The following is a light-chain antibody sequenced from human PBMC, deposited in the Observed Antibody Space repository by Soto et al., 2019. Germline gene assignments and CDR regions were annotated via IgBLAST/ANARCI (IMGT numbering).Light chain of an antibody. CDR3: HSYDSSLRGWV. CDR1: SSNVGTGHD. Sequence: QSVLTQPPSVSGAPGQRVTISCSGSSSNVGTGHDVHWYQQLPGTAPILLIYAYSNRPSGVPDRFSGSKSGTSDSLAITGLQAEDEADYYCHSYDSSLRGWVFGGVTKLTV. V-gene: IGLV1-40*01. J-gene: IGLJ3*02. CDR2: AYS.